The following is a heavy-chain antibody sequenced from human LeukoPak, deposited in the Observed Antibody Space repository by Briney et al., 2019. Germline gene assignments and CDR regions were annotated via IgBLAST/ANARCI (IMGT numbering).Heavy chain of an antibody. J-gene: IGHJ1*01. CDR3: ARRDPYSSSWYLGYFQH. CDR2: IRYDGSNK. D-gene: IGHD6-13*01. Sequence: PGGSLRLSCAASGFTFSSYGMHWVRQAPGKGLEWVASIRYDGSNKYYADSVKGRFTISRDNSKNTLYLQMNSLRAEDTAVYYCARRDPYSSSWYLGYFQHWGQGTLVTVSS. CDR1: GFTFSSYG. V-gene: IGHV3-30*02.